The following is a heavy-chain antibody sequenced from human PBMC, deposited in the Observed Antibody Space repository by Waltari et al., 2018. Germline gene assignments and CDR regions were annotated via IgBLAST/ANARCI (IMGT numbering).Heavy chain of an antibody. V-gene: IGHV3-43*01. CDR3: ARRAIYGSGSYTWFDP. D-gene: IGHD3-10*01. CDR2: ISWDGGST. CDR1: GFTFDDYT. J-gene: IGHJ5*02. Sequence: EVQLVESGGVVVQPGGSLRLSCAASGFTFDDYTMHWVRQAPGKGLEWVSLISWDGGSTYYADSVKGRFTISRDNSKNSLYLQMNSLRTEDTALYYCARRAIYGSGSYTWFDPWGQGTLVTVSS.